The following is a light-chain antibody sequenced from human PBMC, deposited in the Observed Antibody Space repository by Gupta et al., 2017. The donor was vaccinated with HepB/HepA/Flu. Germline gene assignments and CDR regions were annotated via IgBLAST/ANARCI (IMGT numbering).Light chain of an antibody. CDR2: AAS. J-gene: IGKJ4*01. V-gene: IGKV1-39*01. CDR1: QSISSY. CDR3: RQRYSTPLT. Sequence: DIEMTQSPSTLSASVGDRVTITCRASQSISSYLTWYQQKPGKAPKLLIYAASSLQSGVPSRFSGSRSGADVTLTISNLLPAEFAAFYCRQRYSTPLTFGGGTKVEIK.